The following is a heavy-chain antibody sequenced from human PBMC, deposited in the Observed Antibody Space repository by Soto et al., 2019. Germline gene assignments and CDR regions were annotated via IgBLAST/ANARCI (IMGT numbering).Heavy chain of an antibody. J-gene: IGHJ5*02. CDR2: IVVGSGNT. V-gene: IGHV1-58*01. CDR3: AADVYGGGWDGGSWFDP. Sequence: QMQLVQSGPEVKKPGTSVKVSCKASGFTFTSSAVQWVRQARGQRLEWIGWIVVGSGNTNYAQKFQERVTITRDMSTSTAYMELSRLRAEDTAVYYGAADVYGGGWDGGSWFDPWGQGTLVTVSS. CDR1: GFTFTSSA. D-gene: IGHD6-19*01.